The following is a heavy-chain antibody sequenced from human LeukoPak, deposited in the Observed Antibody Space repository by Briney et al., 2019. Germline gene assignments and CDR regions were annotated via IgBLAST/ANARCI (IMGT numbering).Heavy chain of an antibody. J-gene: IGHJ6*03. CDR3: ARGRPEGSGWYRPYYYVDV. V-gene: IGHV4-34*01. Sequence: SETLSLTCAVYGGSFSGYYCSWIRQPPGKGLEWIGEINHSGSTNYNPSLKSRVTISVDTSKNQFSLKLSSVTAADTAVYYCARGRPEGSGWYRPYYYVDVWGKGTTVTVSS. CDR1: GGSFSGYY. CDR2: INHSGST. D-gene: IGHD6-19*01.